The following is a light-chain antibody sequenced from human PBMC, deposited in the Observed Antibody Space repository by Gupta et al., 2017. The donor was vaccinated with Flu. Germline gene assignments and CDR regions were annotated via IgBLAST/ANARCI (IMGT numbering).Light chain of an antibody. CDR2: CNN. J-gene: IGLJ3*02. V-gene: IGLV1-47*02. CDR1: SSNIGSNY. Sequence: QSVLTQPPSASRPPGQRVTISCSGSSSNIGSNYVSCYQQLPGTAPKLLTFCNNKRHSGGTDRISCSNSGASPAIAISGLRAEEEADYYCEASEESRSGPGVFGGGTKLTVL. CDR3: EASEESRSGPGV.